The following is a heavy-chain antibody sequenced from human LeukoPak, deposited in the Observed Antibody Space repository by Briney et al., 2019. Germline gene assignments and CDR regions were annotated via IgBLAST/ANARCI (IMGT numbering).Heavy chain of an antibody. Sequence: PSETLSLTCAVSGGSFSGYYWSWIRQPPGKGLEWIGEINHSGSTNYNPSLKSRVTISVDTSKNQFSLKLSSVTAADTAVYYCARQVLRCFDYWGQGTLVTVSS. J-gene: IGHJ4*02. D-gene: IGHD4-17*01. CDR3: ARQVLRCFDY. V-gene: IGHV4-34*01. CDR2: INHSGST. CDR1: GGSFSGYY.